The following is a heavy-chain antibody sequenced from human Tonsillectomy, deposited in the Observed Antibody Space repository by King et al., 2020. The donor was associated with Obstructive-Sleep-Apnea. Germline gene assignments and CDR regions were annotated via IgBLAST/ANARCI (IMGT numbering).Heavy chain of an antibody. V-gene: IGHV3-30*04. CDR1: GFTFSDYG. D-gene: IGHD3-3*01. J-gene: IGHJ5*02. Sequence: VQLVESGGGVVQPGRSLRLSCAASGFTFSDYGMHLVRQAPGKGLEWVAVISYSGSNKYYADSVKGRFTISRENYKNTLYLQMNSLRAEDRAVYYGAGGQYYELWRGYIPTNWFDPWGQGTQVTVSS. CDR2: ISYSGSNK. CDR3: AGGQYYELWRGYIPTNWFDP.